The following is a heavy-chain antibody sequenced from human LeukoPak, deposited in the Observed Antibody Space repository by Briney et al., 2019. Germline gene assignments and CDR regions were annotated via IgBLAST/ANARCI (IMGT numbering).Heavy chain of an antibody. D-gene: IGHD7-27*01. V-gene: IGHV4-4*08. CDR1: GGSFGGYY. J-gene: IGHJ6*03. Sequence: SETLSLTCAVYGGSFGGYYWSWIRQPPGKGLEWIGRIYPSGSTDYNPSLKSRVTISIDTSKDQFSLRQSSVTAADTAVYYCARGDWGSPDYYYMDVWGKGTTVTISS. CDR3: ARGDWGSPDYYYMDV. CDR2: IYPSGST.